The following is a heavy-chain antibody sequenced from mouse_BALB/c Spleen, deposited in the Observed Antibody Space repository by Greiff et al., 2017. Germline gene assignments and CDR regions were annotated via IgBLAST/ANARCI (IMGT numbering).Heavy chain of an antibody. CDR1: GFSLTSYG. J-gene: IGHJ1*01. D-gene: IGHD4-1*01. CDR2: IWAGGST. Sequence: QVQLKESGPGLVAPSQSLSITCTVSGFSLTSYGVHWVRQPPGKGLEWLGVIWAGGSTNYNSALMSRLSISKDNSKSQVFLKMNSLQTDDTAMYYGARELTGTWYFDVWGAGTTVTVSS. V-gene: IGHV2-9*02. CDR3: ARELTGTWYFDV.